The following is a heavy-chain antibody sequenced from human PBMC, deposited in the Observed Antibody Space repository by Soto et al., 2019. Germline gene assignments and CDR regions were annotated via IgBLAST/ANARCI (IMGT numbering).Heavy chain of an antibody. D-gene: IGHD3-10*01. CDR1: GFTFSSYG. J-gene: IGHJ4*02. V-gene: IGHV3-33*01. CDR2: IWTDGDTQ. Sequence: PGGSLRLSCAASGFTFSSYGMHWVRQAPGKGLEWVAVIWTDGDTQYHADSVKGRFTVSRDNPRNTQYLQMNSLRTEDTAVYYCVRERIVGEPAPFDYWGQGTLVTVSS. CDR3: VRERIVGEPAPFDY.